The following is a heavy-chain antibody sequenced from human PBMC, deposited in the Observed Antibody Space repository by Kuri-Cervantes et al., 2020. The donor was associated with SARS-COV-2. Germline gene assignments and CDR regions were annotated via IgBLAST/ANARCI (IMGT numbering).Heavy chain of an antibody. CDR2: INHSGST. V-gene: IGHV4-34*01. Sequence: SETLSLTCAVYGGSFSGCYWSWIRQPPGKGLEWIGEINHSGSTNYNPSLKSRVTISVDTSKNQFSLKLSSVTAADTAVYYCARGLYIVVVPAAMWERGEYYYGMDVWGQGTTVTVSS. J-gene: IGHJ6*02. D-gene: IGHD2-2*01. CDR1: GGSFSGCY. CDR3: ARGLYIVVVPAAMWERGEYYYGMDV.